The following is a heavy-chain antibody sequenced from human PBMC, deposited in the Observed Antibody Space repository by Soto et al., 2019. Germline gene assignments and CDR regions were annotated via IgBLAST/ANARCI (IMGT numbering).Heavy chain of an antibody. CDR1: GFTFCNYD. Sequence: PGGSLRLSCAASGFTFCNYDMHWVRQAPGKGLEWVAVTSYDGTNKYYADSVKGRFTISRDNSKSTLYLQMNSLKTEDTAVYYCTTDRGDYLDPWGQGTLVTVSS. CDR2: TSYDGTNK. D-gene: IGHD3-16*01. V-gene: IGHV3-30*03. J-gene: IGHJ5*02. CDR3: TTDRGDYLDP.